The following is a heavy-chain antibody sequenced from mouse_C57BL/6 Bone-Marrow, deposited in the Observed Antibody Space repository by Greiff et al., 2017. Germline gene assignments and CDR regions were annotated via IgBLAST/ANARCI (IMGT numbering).Heavy chain of an antibody. CDR1: GYTFTSYW. Sequence: QVQLQQSGAELVRPGTSVKLSCKASGYTFTSYWMHWVKQRPGQGLEWIGVIDPSDSYTNYNQKFKGKATLTADTSSSTAYMQLSSLTSEDSAVYYCARDSMGYWGQGTTLTVSS. CDR3: ARDSMGY. CDR2: IDPSDSYT. D-gene: IGHD2-10*02. J-gene: IGHJ2*01. V-gene: IGHV1-59*01.